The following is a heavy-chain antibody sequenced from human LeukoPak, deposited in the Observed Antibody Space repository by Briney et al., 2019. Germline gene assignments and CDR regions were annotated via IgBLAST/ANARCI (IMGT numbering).Heavy chain of an antibody. CDR2: ISYSGST. CDR3: ARHKDIVAIGH. CDR1: GGSISSYY. Sequence: SETLSLTCTVSGGSISSYYWSWIRQPPGKGLEWIGYISYSGSTNYNPSLKSRVTISVDTSKNQFSLKLSSVTAADTAVYYFARHKDIVAIGHWGQGTLVTVSS. J-gene: IGHJ4*02. V-gene: IGHV4-59*08. D-gene: IGHD2-15*01.